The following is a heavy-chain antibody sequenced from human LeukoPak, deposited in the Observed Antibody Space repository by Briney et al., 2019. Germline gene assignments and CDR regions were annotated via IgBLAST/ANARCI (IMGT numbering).Heavy chain of an antibody. J-gene: IGHJ4*02. D-gene: IGHD3-10*01. CDR1: GFTFSKAW. CDR2: IKSNADGGTT. V-gene: IGHV3-15*01. CDR3: AKGSGTMVRGVIGLLNPLFDH. Sequence: PGGSLRLSCAASGFTFSKAWMSWVRQATGKGLEWLGRIKSNADGGTTDYAAPVQGRITISRDDSQNTLYLQMNSLRAEDTAVYYCAKGSGTMVRGVIGLLNPLFDHWGQGTLVTVSS.